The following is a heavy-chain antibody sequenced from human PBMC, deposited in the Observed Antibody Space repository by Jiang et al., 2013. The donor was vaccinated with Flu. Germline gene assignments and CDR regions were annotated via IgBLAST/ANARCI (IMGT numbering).Heavy chain of an antibody. CDR2: IYPGDSDI. Sequence: AEVKKPGESLRISCKGSGYVFSSYWIGWVRQMPGKGLEWMGIIYPGDSDIRYSPSFQGQVTISVDTSKNTAYLQWSSLKVSDSGIYYCARPGSGANGGRRIYNGEDVWGPRATVTVS. CDR1: GYVFSSYW. CDR3: ARPGSGANGGRRIYNGEDV. D-gene: IGHD6-19*01. J-gene: IGHJ6*01. V-gene: IGHV5-51*01.